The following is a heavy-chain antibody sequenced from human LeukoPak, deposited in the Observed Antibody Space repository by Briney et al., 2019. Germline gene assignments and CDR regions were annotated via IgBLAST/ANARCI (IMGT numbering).Heavy chain of an antibody. CDR3: ARDHSGSYYPYFDY. CDR1: GVTFSDYY. D-gene: IGHD1-26*01. V-gene: IGHV3-11*01. CDR2: ISSSGSTI. Sequence: GGSLRLSCAASGVTFSDYYMSWIRQAPGKGLEWVSYISSSGSTIYYADSVKGRFTISRDNAKNSLYLQMNSLRAEDTAVYYCARDHSGSYYPYFDYWGQGTLVTVSS. J-gene: IGHJ4*02.